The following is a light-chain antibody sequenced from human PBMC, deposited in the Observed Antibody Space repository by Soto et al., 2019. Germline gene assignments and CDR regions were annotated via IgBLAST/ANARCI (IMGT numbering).Light chain of an antibody. Sequence: DLPMTQSPSSLSASVGDRVTITCRASQSISSYLNWYQQKPGKAPKLLIYAASSLQSGVPSRFSGSGSGTDFTLTISSLQPEDFATYYCQQSYSTPSFGGGTKVEIK. CDR3: QQSYSTPS. CDR2: AAS. V-gene: IGKV1-39*01. CDR1: QSISSY. J-gene: IGKJ4*01.